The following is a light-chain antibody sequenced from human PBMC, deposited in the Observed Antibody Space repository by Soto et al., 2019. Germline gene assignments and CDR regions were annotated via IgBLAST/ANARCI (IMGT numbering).Light chain of an antibody. J-gene: IGKJ1*01. Sequence: SPVALSFTPRERPTLSCRAIQSVSNNYLAWYQQKPGQAPRLLIYGASNRATGIPDRFSGSGSGTDFTLTISSLQSEDFAVYYCQQYNNWPQTFGQGTKVDIK. V-gene: IGKV3D-15*01. CDR3: QQYNNWPQT. CDR2: GAS. CDR1: QSVSNN.